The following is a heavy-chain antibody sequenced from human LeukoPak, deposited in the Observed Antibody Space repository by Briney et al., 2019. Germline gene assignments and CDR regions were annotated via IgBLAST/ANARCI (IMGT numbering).Heavy chain of an antibody. CDR1: GGSIGSYY. Sequence: SQTLALACTVTGGSIGSYYWRGIRQPPRKGLEWIGYIYYSGSTNYNPSLKSRVTISVDTSKNQFSLKLSSVTAADTAVYYCARDSGSSRGFDYWGQGTLVTVSS. J-gene: IGHJ4*02. CDR3: ARDSGSSRGFDY. CDR2: IYYSGST. D-gene: IGHD6-13*01. V-gene: IGHV4-59*01.